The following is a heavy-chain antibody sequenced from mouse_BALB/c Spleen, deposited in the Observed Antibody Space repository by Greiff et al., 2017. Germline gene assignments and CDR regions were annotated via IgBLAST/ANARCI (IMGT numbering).Heavy chain of an antibody. J-gene: IGHJ3*01. CDR1: GFTFSSYT. Sequence: EVKLMESGGGLVQPGGSLKLSCAASGFTFSSYTMSWVRQTPEKRLEWVAYISNGGGSTYYPDTVKGRFTISRDNAKNTLYLQMSSLKSEDTAMYYCARRELAWFAYWGQGTLVTVSA. CDR3: ARRELAWFAY. D-gene: IGHD4-1*01. V-gene: IGHV5-12-2*01. CDR2: ISNGGGST.